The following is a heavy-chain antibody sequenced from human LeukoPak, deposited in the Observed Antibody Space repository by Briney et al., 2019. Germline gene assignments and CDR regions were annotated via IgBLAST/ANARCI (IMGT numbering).Heavy chain of an antibody. V-gene: IGHV1-2*02. Sequence: ASVKVSCKASGYTFTGYYMHWVRQAPGQGLEWMGWINPKSGAATYAQKFQDRVTLTRDTSINTAYMDLSGLTSDDTAVLYCAKGATEGYYYYYGLDVWGQGTTVTVSS. CDR1: GYTFTGYY. J-gene: IGHJ6*02. CDR3: AKGATEGYYYYYGLDV. CDR2: INPKSGAA.